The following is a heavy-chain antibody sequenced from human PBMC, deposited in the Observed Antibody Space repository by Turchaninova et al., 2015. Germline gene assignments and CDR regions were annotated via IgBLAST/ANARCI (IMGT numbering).Heavy chain of an antibody. CDR1: GFTVSSNY. CDR3: ARDKAYAYYYYGMDV. D-gene: IGHD2-21*01. V-gene: IGHV3-53*01. CDR2: IYSGGST. J-gene: IGHJ6*02. Sequence: EVQLVESGGGLIQPGGSLRLSCAAPGFTVSSNYMSWVRQAPGKGLEWVAIIYSGGSTYDAVSVKGRFTISIENAKNTLYLQMNSLIAEETAVYYCARDKAYAYYYYGMDVWGQGTTVTVSS.